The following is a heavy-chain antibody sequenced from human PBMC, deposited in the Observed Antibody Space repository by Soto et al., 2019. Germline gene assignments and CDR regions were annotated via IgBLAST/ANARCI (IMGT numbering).Heavy chain of an antibody. CDR2: ISGSGVTT. CDR1: GFTFSSYA. J-gene: IGHJ4*02. V-gene: IGHV3-23*01. D-gene: IGHD3-10*01. CDR3: VKDMVN. Sequence: PGWSLRLSCEASGFTFSSYAMSLVRQAPGKGLEWVSAISGSGVTTYYADCVKGRFTISRDNSKNTLYLQMNSLRAEDTALYYCVKDMVNWGQGTLVTVSS.